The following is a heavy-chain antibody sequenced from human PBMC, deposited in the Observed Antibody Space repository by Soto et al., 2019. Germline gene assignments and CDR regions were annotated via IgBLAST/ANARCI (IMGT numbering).Heavy chain of an antibody. V-gene: IGHV4-31*03. D-gene: IGHD4-17*01. CDR1: GGSISSGGYY. Sequence: SETLSLTCTVSGGSISSGGYYWSWIRQHPGKGLEWIGYIYYSGSTYYNPPLKSRVTISVDTSKNQFSLKLSSVTAADTAVYYCASSRGDYGNWFDPWGQGTLVTVS. CDR3: ASSRGDYGNWFDP. J-gene: IGHJ5*02. CDR2: IYYSGST.